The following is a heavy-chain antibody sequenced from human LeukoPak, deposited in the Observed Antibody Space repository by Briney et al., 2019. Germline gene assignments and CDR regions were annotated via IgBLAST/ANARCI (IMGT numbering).Heavy chain of an antibody. CDR3: AKDPYSSFFYFDY. CDR1: GFTFNSYG. CDR2: IRYDGSTE. V-gene: IGHV3-30*02. Sequence: GGSLRLSCAASGFTFNSYGMHWVRQAPGKGLEWVAFIRYDGSTEYYADSVKGRFTISRDNSKNTLYLQMNSLRAEDTAVYYCAKDPYSSFFYFDYWGQGTLVTVSS. D-gene: IGHD6-6*01. J-gene: IGHJ4*02.